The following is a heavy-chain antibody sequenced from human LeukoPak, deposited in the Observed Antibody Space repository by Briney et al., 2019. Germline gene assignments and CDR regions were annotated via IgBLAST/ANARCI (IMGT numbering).Heavy chain of an antibody. CDR2: INPNSGGT. D-gene: IGHD3-10*01. J-gene: IGHJ4*02. CDR3: AFLPSLITMVRGVLDY. V-gene: IGHV1-2*02. CDR1: GYTFTGYY. Sequence: GASVKVSCKASGYTFTGYYMHWVRQAPGQGLEWMGWINPNSGGTNYAQKFQGRVTMTRDTSISTAYMELSRLRSDDTAVYYCAFLPSLITMVRGVLDYWGQETLVTVSS.